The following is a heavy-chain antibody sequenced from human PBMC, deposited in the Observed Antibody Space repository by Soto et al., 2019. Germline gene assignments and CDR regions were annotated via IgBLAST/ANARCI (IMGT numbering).Heavy chain of an antibody. D-gene: IGHD3-22*01. J-gene: IGHJ4*02. CDR2: INHSGST. CDR1: GGSFSGYY. CDR3: ARISPYYYDSSGYQYFDF. V-gene: IGHV4-34*01. Sequence: KSSETLSLTCAVYGGSFSGYYWSWIRQPPGKGLEWIGEINHSGSTNYNPSLKIRVTISVDTSKNQFSLKLSSVTAADTAVYYCARISPYYYDSSGYQYFDFWGQGTLVTVSS.